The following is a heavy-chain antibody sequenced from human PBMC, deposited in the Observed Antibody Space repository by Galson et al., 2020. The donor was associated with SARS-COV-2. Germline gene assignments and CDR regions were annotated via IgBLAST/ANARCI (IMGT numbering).Heavy chain of an antibody. CDR1: GFTFSSYG. Sequence: GGSQRLSCAASGFTFSSYGMYWVRQAPGKGLEWVAFIRYDGSNEYYADSVKGRLTISRDNSKNTLYLQMSRLRAEDTAVYYCAKSPGNNYYYYMDVWGKGTAVTISS. V-gene: IGHV3-30*02. CDR2: IRYDGSNE. D-gene: IGHD1-1*01. CDR3: AKSPGNNYYYYMDV. J-gene: IGHJ6*03.